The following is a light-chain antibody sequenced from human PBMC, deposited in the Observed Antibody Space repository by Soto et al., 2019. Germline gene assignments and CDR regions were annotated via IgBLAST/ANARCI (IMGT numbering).Light chain of an antibody. J-gene: IGKJ1*01. V-gene: IGKV3-20*01. CDR2: AAS. CDR1: QSVSGDY. Sequence: EVVLTQSPVALSVSPGEKATLSCRARQSVSGDYLAWYQHQPGRPPRLLINAASERVHGIPDRFVGSGSGTDFTLTITRLEPEDFAVYYCQQYSRSPYAFGPGTKLEVK. CDR3: QQYSRSPYA.